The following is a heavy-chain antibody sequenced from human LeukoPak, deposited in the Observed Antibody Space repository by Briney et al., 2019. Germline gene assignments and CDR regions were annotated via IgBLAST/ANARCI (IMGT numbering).Heavy chain of an antibody. Sequence: KPSETLSLTCTVSGGSISSYYWSWIREPPGKGLEWIGYIYYSGSTKYNPSLKSRVTISVDASKTQFSLKLNSVTAADTAVYYCARGSRELYYFDCWGQGTLVTVSS. CDR1: GGSISSYY. J-gene: IGHJ4*02. CDR3: ARGSRELYYFDC. V-gene: IGHV4-59*01. D-gene: IGHD1-7*01. CDR2: IYYSGST.